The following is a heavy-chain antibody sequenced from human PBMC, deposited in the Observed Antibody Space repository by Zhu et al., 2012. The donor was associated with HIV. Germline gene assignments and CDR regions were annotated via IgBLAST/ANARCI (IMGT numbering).Heavy chain of an antibody. CDR3: ARDSGPYYYDSSGSYYFDY. J-gene: IGHJ4*02. D-gene: IGHD3-22*01. Sequence: QVQLQESGPGLVKPSETLSLTCAVSGYSISSGYYWGWIRQPPGKGLEWIGSIYHSGSTYYNPSLKSRVTISVDTSKNQFSLKLSSVTAADTAVYYCARDSGPYYYDSSGSYYFDYWARTLVTVSS. CDR1: GYSISSGYY. V-gene: IGHV4-38-2*02. CDR2: IYHSGST.